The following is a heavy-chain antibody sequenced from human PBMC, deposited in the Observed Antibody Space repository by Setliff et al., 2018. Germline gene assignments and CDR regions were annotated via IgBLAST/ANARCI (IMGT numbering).Heavy chain of an antibody. CDR2: ITRDGSET. J-gene: IGHJ4*02. Sequence: GGSLRLSCTASGFTFSNYWMHWVRQAPGKGLIWVSRITRDGSETSYADSVKGRFTVSRDNAKNTLYLQMNSLRADDTAVYYCARETAVAGTLWYFDYWGQGTLVTVSS. CDR1: GFTFSNYW. CDR3: ARETAVAGTLWYFDY. D-gene: IGHD6-19*01. V-gene: IGHV3-74*01.